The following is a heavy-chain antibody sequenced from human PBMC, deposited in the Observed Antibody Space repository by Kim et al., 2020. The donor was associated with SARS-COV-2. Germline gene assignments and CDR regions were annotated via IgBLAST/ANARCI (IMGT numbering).Heavy chain of an antibody. Sequence: GESLKISCKGSGYSFSTYWIGWVRQMPGKGLEWMGIIYPGDSDTRYNPSFEGQVTISADKSTSTAYLQWSSLKASDTAMYYCARAGYGSGWLYDYWGQGTLVTVSS. CDR3: ARAGYGSGWLYDY. D-gene: IGHD6-19*01. CDR2: IYPGDSDT. CDR1: GYSFSTYW. V-gene: IGHV5-51*01. J-gene: IGHJ4*02.